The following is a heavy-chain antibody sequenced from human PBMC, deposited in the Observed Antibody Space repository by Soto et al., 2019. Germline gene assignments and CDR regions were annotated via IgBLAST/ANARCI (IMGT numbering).Heavy chain of an antibody. CDR2: IGAYNGNT. V-gene: IGHV1-18*01. D-gene: IGHD6-6*01. CDR3: ARVRQLVGYFDYDMDV. CDR1: GYTFSNHG. Sequence: QVQLLQSGAEVKKPGASVKFSCKASGYTFSNHGITWVRQAPGQGLEWMGWIGAYNGNTHYTQSLQGRVTMTTDTSTSTAYMELRGLRSDDTAVYYCARVRQLVGYFDYDMDVWGKGTTVTVSS. J-gene: IGHJ6*03.